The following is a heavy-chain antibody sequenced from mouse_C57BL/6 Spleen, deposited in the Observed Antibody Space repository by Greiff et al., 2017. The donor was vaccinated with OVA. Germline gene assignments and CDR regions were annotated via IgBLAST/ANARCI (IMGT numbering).Heavy chain of an antibody. Sequence: QVQLQQSGAELVRPGASVKMSCKASGCTFTSYNMHWVKQTPRQGLEWIGAIYPGNGDTSYNQKFKGKATLTVDKSSSTAYMQLSSLTSEDSAVYFCARSAGSRSYYYAMDYWGQGTSVTVSS. CDR3: ARSAGSRSYYYAMDY. V-gene: IGHV1-12*01. CDR2: IYPGNGDT. D-gene: IGHD1-1*01. CDR1: GCTFTSYN. J-gene: IGHJ4*01.